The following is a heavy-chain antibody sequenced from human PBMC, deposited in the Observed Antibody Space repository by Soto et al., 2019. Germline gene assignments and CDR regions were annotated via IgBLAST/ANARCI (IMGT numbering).Heavy chain of an antibody. J-gene: IGHJ6*01. CDR1: GYTFTSYY. CDR3: ARDHDFWSGYYDQGYYYYGMDV. V-gene: IGHV1-46*01. Sequence: ASVKVSCKASGYTFTSYYMHWVRQAPGQGLEWMGIINPSGGSTSYAQKFQGRVTMTRDTSTSTVYMELSSLRSEDTAVYYCARDHDFWSGYYDQGYYYYGMDVWGQGTTVIVSS. CDR2: INPSGGST. D-gene: IGHD3-3*01.